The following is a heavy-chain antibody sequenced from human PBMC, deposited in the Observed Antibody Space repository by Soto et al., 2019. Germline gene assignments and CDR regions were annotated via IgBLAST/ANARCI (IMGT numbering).Heavy chain of an antibody. CDR3: AGSPEVAIDAFDI. CDR2: ISGSGGST. Sequence: EVQLLESGGGLVQPGGSLRLSCAASGFTFSSYAMSWVRQAPGKGLEWVSAISGSGGSTYYADSVKGRFTISRDNSKNTLYLQMNSLRAEDTAVYYCAGSPEVAIDAFDIWGQGTMVTVSS. J-gene: IGHJ3*02. V-gene: IGHV3-23*01. CDR1: GFTFSSYA. D-gene: IGHD2-15*01.